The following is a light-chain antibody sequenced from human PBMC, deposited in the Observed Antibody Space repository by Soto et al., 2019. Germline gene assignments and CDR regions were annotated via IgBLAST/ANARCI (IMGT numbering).Light chain of an antibody. CDR3: SSYAGSNSYV. V-gene: IGLV2-8*01. Sequence: QSALTQPPSASGSPGQSVTISCTGTSSDVGGYNYVSWYQQHPGKAPKLMIYEVSKRPSGVPDRFSGSKSGNTASLTVSGIQAEDEADYYCSSYAGSNSYVFGTGNKLTAL. CDR2: EVS. CDR1: SSDVGGYNY. J-gene: IGLJ1*01.